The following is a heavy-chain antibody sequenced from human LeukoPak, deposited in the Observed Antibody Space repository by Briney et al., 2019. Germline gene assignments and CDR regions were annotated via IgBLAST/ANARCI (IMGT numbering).Heavy chain of an antibody. Sequence: GGSLRLSCEASDFTVSANFMGWVRQAPGKGLEWVSVIYSGSTTYSADSVKGRFTISRDNSKNMLHLQMDSLRAEDTAVYYCAKNVGRWLQLYYYYYMDVWGKGTAVTISS. V-gene: IGHV3-53*01. CDR3: AKNVGRWLQLYYYYYMDV. CDR2: IYSGSTT. J-gene: IGHJ6*03. D-gene: IGHD5-24*01. CDR1: DFTVSANF.